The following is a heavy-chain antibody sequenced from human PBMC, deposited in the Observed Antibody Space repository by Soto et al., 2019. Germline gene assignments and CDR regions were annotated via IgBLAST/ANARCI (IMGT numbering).Heavy chain of an antibody. CDR2: INPFGGEP. CDR1: GYPFTSYH. V-gene: IGHV1-46*01. Sequence: QVHLVQSGAEVKKPAASVNVSCKASGYPFTSYHIHWVRQAPGQGLEWIGVINPFGGEPRYSQQFQGRVTMTRDTSSSTVFMELSSLRSEDTAVYYCARARGYSFGYNYFDHWGQGTLVSVSS. J-gene: IGHJ5*02. D-gene: IGHD5-18*01. CDR3: ARARGYSFGYNYFDH.